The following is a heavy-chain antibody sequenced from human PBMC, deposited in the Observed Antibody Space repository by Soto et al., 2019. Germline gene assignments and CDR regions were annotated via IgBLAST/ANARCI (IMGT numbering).Heavy chain of an antibody. CDR2: ISGSGGST. CDR3: AKPSSGSGSYGY. V-gene: IGHV3-23*01. J-gene: IGHJ4*02. Sequence: EVQLLESGGGLVQPGGSLRLSCAASGFTFSSYAMSWVRQPPGKGLEWVSAISGSGGSTYYADSVKGGFTISRDNSKNTLYLQMNSLRAEDTAVYYCAKPSSGSGSYGYWGQGTLVTVSS. D-gene: IGHD3-10*01. CDR1: GFTFSSYA.